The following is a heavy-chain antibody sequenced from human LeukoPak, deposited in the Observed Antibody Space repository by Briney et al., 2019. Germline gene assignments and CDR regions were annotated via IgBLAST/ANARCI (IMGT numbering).Heavy chain of an antibody. D-gene: IGHD3-9*01. CDR1: GFTFSNAW. Sequence: GGSLRLSCAASGFTFSNAWMSWVRQPPGKGLEWVSSIFPSGGEIHYADSVRGRFTISRDNSKSTLSLQMNSLRAEDTAVYYCARDPPYDILTGYDTPTGDYWGQGTLVTVSS. CDR3: ARDPPYDILTGYDTPTGDY. V-gene: IGHV3-66*01. CDR2: IFPSGGEI. J-gene: IGHJ4*02.